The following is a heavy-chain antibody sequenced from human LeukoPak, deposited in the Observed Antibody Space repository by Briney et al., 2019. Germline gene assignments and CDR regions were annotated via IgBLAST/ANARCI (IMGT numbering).Heavy chain of an antibody. J-gene: IGHJ3*02. V-gene: IGHV3-11*04. CDR2: ISSSGSTI. Sequence: GGSLRLSCAASGFTSSDYYMSWIRQAPGKGLEWVSYISSSGSTIYYADSVKGRFTISRDNAKNSLYLQMNSLRAEDTAVYYCARVTSPGGPDPQDIKSDAFDIWGQGTMVTVSS. CDR3: ARVTSPGGPDPQDIKSDAFDI. D-gene: IGHD2-8*02. CDR1: GFTSSDYY.